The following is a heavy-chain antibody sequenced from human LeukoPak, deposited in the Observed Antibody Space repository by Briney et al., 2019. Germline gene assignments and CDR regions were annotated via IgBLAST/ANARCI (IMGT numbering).Heavy chain of an antibody. CDR3: ARDPQYQLLSDNWFDP. D-gene: IGHD2-2*01. Sequence: ASVKVSCKASGYTFTSYGISWVRQAPGQGLEWMGWISAYNGNTNYAQKLQGRVTMTTDTSTSTAYMELRSLRSDDTAVYYCARDPQYQLLSDNWFDPWGQGTLVTVSS. J-gene: IGHJ5*02. CDR1: GYTFTSYG. V-gene: IGHV1-18*01. CDR2: ISAYNGNT.